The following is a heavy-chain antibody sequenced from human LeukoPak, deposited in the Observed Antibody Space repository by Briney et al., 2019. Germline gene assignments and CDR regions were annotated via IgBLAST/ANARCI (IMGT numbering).Heavy chain of an antibody. J-gene: IGHJ4*02. CDR1: GGSISSYY. D-gene: IGHD6-6*01. Sequence: SETLSLTCTVSGGSISSYYWSWIRQPPGKGLEWIGYIYYSGSTNYNPSLKSRVTISVDTSKNQFSLKLSSVIAADTAVYYCARVDPDSSSTLEVFDYWGQGTLVTVSS. V-gene: IGHV4-59*01. CDR3: ARVDPDSSSTLEVFDY. CDR2: IYYSGST.